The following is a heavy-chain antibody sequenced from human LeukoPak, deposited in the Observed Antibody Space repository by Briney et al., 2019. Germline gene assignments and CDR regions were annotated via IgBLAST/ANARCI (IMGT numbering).Heavy chain of an antibody. D-gene: IGHD2-2*01. V-gene: IGHV1-69*13. CDR2: IIPIFGTA. CDR1: GGTFSSYA. CDR3: ASDDGYCSSTSCYEGIAARAYYYYGMDV. J-gene: IGHJ6*02. Sequence: GASVKVSCKASGGTFSSYAISWVRQAPGQGLEWMGGIIPIFGTANYAQKFQGRVTITADESTSTAYMELSSLRSEDTAVYYCASDDGYCSSTSCYEGIAARAYYYYGMDVWGQGTTVTVSS.